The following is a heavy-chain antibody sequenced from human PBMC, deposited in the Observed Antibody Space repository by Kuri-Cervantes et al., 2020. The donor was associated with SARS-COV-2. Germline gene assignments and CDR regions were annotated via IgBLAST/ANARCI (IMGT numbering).Heavy chain of an antibody. V-gene: IGHV1-69*05. J-gene: IGHJ4*02. CDR3: ARERASGWAGDFDY. CDR2: IIPIFGTA. D-gene: IGHD1-26*01. CDR1: GYTFTGYY. Sequence: SVKVSCKASGYTFTGYYMHWVRQAPGQGLEWMGGIIPIFGTANYAQKFQGRVTITTDESTSTAYMELSSLRSEDTAVYYCARERASGWAGDFDYWGQGTLVTVSS.